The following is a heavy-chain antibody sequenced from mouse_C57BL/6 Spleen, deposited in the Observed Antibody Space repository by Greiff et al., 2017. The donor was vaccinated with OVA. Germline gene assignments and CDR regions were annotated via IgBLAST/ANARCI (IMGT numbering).Heavy chain of an antibody. Sequence: QVQLQQPGAELVMPGASVKLSCKASGYTFTSYWMHWVKQRPGQGLEWIGEIDPSDSYTNYNQKFKGKSTLTVDKSSSTAYMQLSSLTSEDSAVYYCARSPHYGSSYGWYFDVWGTGTTVTVSS. CDR2: IDPSDSYT. CDR3: ARSPHYGSSYGWYFDV. CDR1: GYTFTSYW. J-gene: IGHJ1*03. D-gene: IGHD1-1*01. V-gene: IGHV1-69*01.